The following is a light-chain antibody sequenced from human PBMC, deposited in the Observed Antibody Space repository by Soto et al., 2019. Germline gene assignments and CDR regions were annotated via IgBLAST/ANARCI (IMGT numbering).Light chain of an antibody. CDR3: ASYAGSRTYV. J-gene: IGLJ1*01. Sequence: QSALTQPASVSGSTGQSVTISCSGSDIGNYNLVSWYQHLPGRAPKLLIFEVTMRPSGISDRFSGSKSASTASLTISGLQAEDEGDYYCASYAGSRTYVFGSGTKVTVL. CDR2: EVT. CDR1: SDIGNYNL. V-gene: IGLV2-23*02.